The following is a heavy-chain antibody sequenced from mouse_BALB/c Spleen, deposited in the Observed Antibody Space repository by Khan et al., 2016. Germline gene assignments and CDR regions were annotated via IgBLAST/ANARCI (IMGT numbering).Heavy chain of an antibody. J-gene: IGHJ2*01. CDR3: TTKVYYFDY. V-gene: IGHV5-6-5*01. CDR1: GFTFSSYA. CDR2: ISSGGSS. Sequence: EVQLLETGGGLVKPGGSLKLSCAASGFTFSSYAMSWVRQTPEKRLAWVASISSGGSSFYPDILKDRFTISRDNARNILSLQMSSLRSEDTAMYXCTTKVYYFDYWGQGTTLTVSS.